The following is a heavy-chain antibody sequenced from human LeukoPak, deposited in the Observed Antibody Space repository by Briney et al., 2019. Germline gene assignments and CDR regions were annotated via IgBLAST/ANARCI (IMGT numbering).Heavy chain of an antibody. CDR1: GYTFSSYS. J-gene: IGHJ6*02. V-gene: IGHV3-21*01. CDR2: ISSSSSYI. D-gene: IGHD3-9*01. CDR3: ARDHAIYDILTGYYKEDYYSYGMDV. Sequence: GGSLRLSCAASGYTFSSYSMNWVRQAPGKGLEWVSSISSSSSYIYYADSVKGRFTISRDNAKNSLYLQMNSLRAEDTAVSYCARDHAIYDILTGYYKEDYYSYGMDVWGQGTTVTVSS.